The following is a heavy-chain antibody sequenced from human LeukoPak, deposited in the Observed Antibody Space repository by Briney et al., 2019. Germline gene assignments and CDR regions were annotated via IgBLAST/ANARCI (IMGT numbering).Heavy chain of an antibody. J-gene: IGHJ6*03. D-gene: IGHD1-1*01. CDR1: GSSISSDY. Sequence: SETLSLTCTVSGSSISSDYWSWIRQPPGKGLEWIGYIYYSGSTNYNPSLKSRVTISVDTSKNQFSLKLSSVTAADTAVYYCARGMGGNWNARYYYYMGVWGKGATVTVSS. CDR3: ARGMGGNWNARYYYYMGV. CDR2: IYYSGST. V-gene: IGHV4-59*01.